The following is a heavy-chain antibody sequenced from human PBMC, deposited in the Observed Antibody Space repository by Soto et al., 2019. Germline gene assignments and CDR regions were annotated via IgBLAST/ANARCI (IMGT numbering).Heavy chain of an antibody. Sequence: SVKVSCKVSGYTLTELSMHWVRQAPGKGLEWMGGFDPEDGETIYAQKFQGRVTMTEDTSTDTAYMELSSLRSEDTAVYYCATGLRGATYYYYYSMDVWGQGTTVTVSS. CDR1: GYTLTELS. CDR3: ATGLRGATYYYYYSMDV. D-gene: IGHD1-26*01. V-gene: IGHV1-24*01. J-gene: IGHJ6*02. CDR2: FDPEDGET.